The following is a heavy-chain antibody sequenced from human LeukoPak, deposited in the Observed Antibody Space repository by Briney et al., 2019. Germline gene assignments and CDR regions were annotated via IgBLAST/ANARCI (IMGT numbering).Heavy chain of an antibody. CDR2: INHSGST. Sequence: WETLSLTCAVYGGSFSGYYWSWIRQPPGKGLEWIGEINHSGSTNYNPSLKSRVTISVDTSKNQFSLKLSSVTAADTAVYYCARAVGDSYPYYYYYYGMDVWGQGTTVTVSS. D-gene: IGHD2-21*02. CDR3: ARAVGDSYPYYYYYYGMDV. J-gene: IGHJ6*02. V-gene: IGHV4-34*01. CDR1: GGSFSGYY.